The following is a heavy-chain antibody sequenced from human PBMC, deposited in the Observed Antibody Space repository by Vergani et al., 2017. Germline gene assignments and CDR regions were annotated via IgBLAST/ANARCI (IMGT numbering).Heavy chain of an antibody. J-gene: IGHJ6*02. CDR2: INPSGGST. V-gene: IGHV1-46*01. D-gene: IGHD3-3*01. CDR3: ARASHYDFWSGYSIYGMDV. CDR1: GYTFTSYY. Sequence: QVQLVQSGAEVKKPGASVKVSCKASGYTFTSYYMHWVRQAPGQGLEWMGIINPSGGSTSYAQKFQGRVTMTRDTSTSTVYMELSSLRSEDTAVYYCARASHYDFWSGYSIYGMDVWGQGTTVTVSS.